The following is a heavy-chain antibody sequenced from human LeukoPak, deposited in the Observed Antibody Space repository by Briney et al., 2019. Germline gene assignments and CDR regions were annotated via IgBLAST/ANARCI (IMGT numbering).Heavy chain of an antibody. CDR2: IYYSGST. CDR1: GGSISSYY. V-gene: IGHV4-59*08. J-gene: IGHJ4*02. CDR3: ARCPNYYDSSGYSAYFDY. Sequence: SETLSLTCTVSGGSISSYYWSWIRQPPGKGLEWIGYIYYSGSTNYNPSLKSRVTISVDTSKNQFSLKLSSVTAADTAVYYCARCPNYYDSSGYSAYFDYWGQGTLVTVSS. D-gene: IGHD3-22*01.